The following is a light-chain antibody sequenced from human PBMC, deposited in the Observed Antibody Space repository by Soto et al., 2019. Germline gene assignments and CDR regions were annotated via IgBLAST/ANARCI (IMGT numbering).Light chain of an antibody. CDR2: RNN. J-gene: IGLJ1*01. CDR1: SSNIGSNY. V-gene: IGLV1-47*01. CDR3: AAWDDSLSANYV. Sequence: QSVLTQPPSASGTPGQRVTISCSGSSSNIGSNYVYWYQQLPGTAPKLLIYRNNQRPSGVPDRFSGSKSGTSASLAISGLRSEDEADYYCAAWDDSLSANYVFGTGTKVTV.